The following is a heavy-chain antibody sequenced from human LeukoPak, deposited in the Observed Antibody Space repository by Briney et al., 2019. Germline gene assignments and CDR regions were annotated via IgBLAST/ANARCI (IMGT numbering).Heavy chain of an antibody. CDR1: GFTFSSYA. V-gene: IGHV3-64*01. J-gene: IGHJ4*02. CDR3: ARSKGYCSSTSCYYFDY. D-gene: IGHD2-2*01. Sequence: GGSLRLSCAASGFTFSSYAMHWVRQAPGKGLECVSAISSNGGSTYYANSVKGRFTISRDNSKNTLYLQMGSLRAEDMAVYYCARSKGYCSSTSCYYFDYWGQGTLVTVSS. CDR2: ISSNGGST.